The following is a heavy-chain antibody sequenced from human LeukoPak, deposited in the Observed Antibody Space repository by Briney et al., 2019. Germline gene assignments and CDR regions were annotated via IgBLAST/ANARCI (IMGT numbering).Heavy chain of an antibody. V-gene: IGHV1-69*13. D-gene: IGHD3-3*01. Sequence: VKVSCKASGGTFSSYAISWVRQAPGQGLEWMGGIIPIFGTANYAQKFQGRVTITADESTSTVYMELSSLRSEDTAVYYCARPRTYYDFWRGYPPFDYWGQGTLVTVSS. CDR1: GGTFSSYA. CDR3: ARPRTYYDFWRGYPPFDY. J-gene: IGHJ4*02. CDR2: IIPIFGTA.